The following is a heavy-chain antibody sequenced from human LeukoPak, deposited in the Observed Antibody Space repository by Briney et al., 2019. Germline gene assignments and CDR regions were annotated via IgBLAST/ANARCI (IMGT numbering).Heavy chain of an antibody. Sequence: RPSQTLSLTCTVSGGSISSGGYYWSWIRQHPGKGLEWIGYIYYSGSIYYNPSLKSRVTISVDTSKNQFSLKLSSVTAADTAVYYCARLPFLSGDDCWGRGTLVTVSS. D-gene: IGHD3-16*02. CDR2: IYYSGSI. CDR1: GGSISSGGYY. V-gene: IGHV4-31*03. J-gene: IGHJ4*02. CDR3: ARLPFLSGDDC.